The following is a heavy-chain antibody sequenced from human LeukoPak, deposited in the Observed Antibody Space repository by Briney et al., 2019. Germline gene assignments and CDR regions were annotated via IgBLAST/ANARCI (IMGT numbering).Heavy chain of an antibody. V-gene: IGHV2-70*11. CDR1: GFSLSTSGTC. J-gene: IGHJ4*02. CDR2: IDWDDDK. Sequence: QTLSLTCTFSGFSLSTSGTCVSWIRQPPGKALEWLARIDWDDDKYYSTSLKTRLTISKDTSKNQVVLTMTNMDPVDTATYYCARIGDYDILTGYYNFDYWGQGTLVTVSS. CDR3: ARIGDYDILTGYYNFDY. D-gene: IGHD3-9*01.